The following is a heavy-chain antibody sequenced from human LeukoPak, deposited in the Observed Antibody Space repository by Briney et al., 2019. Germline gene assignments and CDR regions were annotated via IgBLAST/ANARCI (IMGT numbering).Heavy chain of an antibody. CDR3: ARDAIAVAGLGGY. CDR2: INPNSGGT. V-gene: IGHV1-2*02. CDR1: GYTFTDYN. D-gene: IGHD6-19*01. J-gene: IGHJ4*02. Sequence: ASVKVSCKTSGYTFTDYNMHWVRQAPGQGLEWMGWINPNSGGTNYAQKFQDRVTMTRVTSISTAYMELSSLTFDDTAVYYCARDAIAVAGLGGYWGQGTLVTVSS.